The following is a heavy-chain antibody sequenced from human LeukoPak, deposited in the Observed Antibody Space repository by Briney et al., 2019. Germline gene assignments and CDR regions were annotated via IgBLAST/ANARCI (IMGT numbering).Heavy chain of an antibody. CDR3: VKKVAGLAWFDS. V-gene: IGHV4-28*01. D-gene: IGHD6-13*01. J-gene: IGHJ5*01. Sequence: SETLSLTCAVSAYSISSSNWWAWIRQPPGKGLEWIGYIYYSGSTYYNPSLKSRVTMSVDTSKNQFSLKLSSVTAVDTAVYYCVKKVAGLAWFDSWGQGTLVTVSS. CDR1: AYSISSSNW. CDR2: IYYSGST.